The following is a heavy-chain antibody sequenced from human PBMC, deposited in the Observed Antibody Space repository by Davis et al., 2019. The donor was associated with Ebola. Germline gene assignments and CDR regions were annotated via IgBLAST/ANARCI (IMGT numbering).Heavy chain of an antibody. CDR2: IFTGDSDT. V-gene: IGHV5-51*01. Sequence: GESLKISCQDSGDSFSTHWIGWVRQMPGKGLEWMGIIFTGDSDTRYSPSFRGQVTISADKSTKTAFLLWSSLKASDTAMYYCATLRRTITGMDDGFDIWGQGTLVTVSS. D-gene: IGHD1-14*01. CDR3: ATLRRTITGMDDGFDI. CDR1: GDSFSTHW. J-gene: IGHJ3*02.